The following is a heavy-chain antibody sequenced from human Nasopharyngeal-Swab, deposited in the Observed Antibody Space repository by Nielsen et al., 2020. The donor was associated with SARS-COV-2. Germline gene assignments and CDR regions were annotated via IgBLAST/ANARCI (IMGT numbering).Heavy chain of an antibody. CDR3: ARVRYGSGSYYNSY. CDR1: GYTFTSYG. V-gene: IGHV1-18*01. Sequence: ASVKVSCKASGYTFTSYGISWVRQAPGQGLEWMGWISAYNGNTNYAQKLQGRVTMTTDTSTSTAYMELRSLRSDDTAVHYCARVRYGSGSYYNSYWGQGTLVTVSS. D-gene: IGHD3-10*01. J-gene: IGHJ4*02. CDR2: ISAYNGNT.